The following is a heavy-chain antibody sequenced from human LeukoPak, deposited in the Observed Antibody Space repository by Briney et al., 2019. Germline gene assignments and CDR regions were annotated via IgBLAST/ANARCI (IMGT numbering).Heavy chain of an antibody. CDR2: FSLGGSGTT. Sequence: SETLSLTCIVSGASITTYSWNWLRQSPGKGLEWIGYFSLGGSGTTSYTSSLKSRVTISRDTSKNQLSLKLSSVTAADTAVYYCARVSLAARPRWFDPWGQGTLVTVSS. CDR3: ARVSLAARPRWFDP. J-gene: IGHJ5*02. CDR1: GASITTYS. V-gene: IGHV4-59*01. D-gene: IGHD6-6*01.